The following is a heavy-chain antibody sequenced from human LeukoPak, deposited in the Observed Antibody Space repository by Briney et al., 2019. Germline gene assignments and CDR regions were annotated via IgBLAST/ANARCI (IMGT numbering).Heavy chain of an antibody. CDR2: IYHSGST. J-gene: IGHJ2*01. CDR1: GYSISSGYY. Sequence: SETLSLICAVSGYSISSGYYWGWIRQPPGKGLEWIGSIYHSGSTYYNPSLKSRVTISVDTSKNQFSLKLSSVTAADTAVYYCASGSMVRGVSNWYFDLWGRGTLVTVSS. D-gene: IGHD3-10*01. CDR3: ASGSMVRGVSNWYFDL. V-gene: IGHV4-38-2*01.